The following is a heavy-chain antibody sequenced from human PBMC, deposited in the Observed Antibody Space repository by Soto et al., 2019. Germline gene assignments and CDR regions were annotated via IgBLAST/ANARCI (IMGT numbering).Heavy chain of an antibody. V-gene: IGHV3-7*01. Sequence: EVQLVDSGGGLVQPGGSLRFSCAASGFSFSNYWMSWVRQAPGKGLEWVANIEHDGSGTYYLDSVKGRFTISRDNAKSSLFLQMNNLRVEDTAVYYCARDLGYDSSSACDFWGQGTLVTVSS. D-gene: IGHD6-6*01. J-gene: IGHJ4*02. CDR3: ARDLGYDSSSACDF. CDR2: IEHDGSGT. CDR1: GFSFSNYW.